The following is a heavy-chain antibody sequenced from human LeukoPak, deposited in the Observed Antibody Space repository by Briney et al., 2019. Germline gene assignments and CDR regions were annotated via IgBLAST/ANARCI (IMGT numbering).Heavy chain of an antibody. CDR3: ARDQILYSSGWYQYYFDY. V-gene: IGHV3-30-3*01. CDR2: ISSDGSTE. D-gene: IGHD6-19*01. CDR1: GFPFTSYA. J-gene: IGHJ4*02. Sequence: SGGSLRLSCAGSGFPFTSYAVLWVPQAPGKRLEWVAFISSDGSTEHYADSVKGGFTLSRDNSKNTVSLQMNSLGAEDTAVYYCARDQILYSSGWYQYYFDYWGQGTLVTVSS.